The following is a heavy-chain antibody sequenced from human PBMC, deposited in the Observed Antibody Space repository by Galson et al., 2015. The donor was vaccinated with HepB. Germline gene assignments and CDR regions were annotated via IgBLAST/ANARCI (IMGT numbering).Heavy chain of an antibody. Sequence: SVKVSCKASGGTFSSYAISWVRQAPGQGLEWMGGIIPIFGTANYAQKFQGRVTITADGSTSTAYMELSSLRYEDTALYYCARASGSYPQLGFDIWGQGTMVTVSS. D-gene: IGHD1-26*01. CDR3: ARASGSYPQLGFDI. CDR1: GGTFSSYA. V-gene: IGHV1-69*13. J-gene: IGHJ3*02. CDR2: IIPIFGTA.